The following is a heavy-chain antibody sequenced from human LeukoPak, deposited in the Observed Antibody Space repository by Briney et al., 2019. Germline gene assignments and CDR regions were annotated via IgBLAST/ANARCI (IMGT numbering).Heavy chain of an antibody. J-gene: IGHJ4*02. Sequence: PSETLSLTCTVSGGSFNNYFWSWLRQPPGKGLEWIGYIYYSGSTNYNPSLKSRVTISVDTSKNQFSLKLNSVTAADTAVYYCARVFPHSYGFEAPARFDFWGQGTLVTVSS. D-gene: IGHD5-18*01. CDR3: ARVFPHSYGFEAPARFDF. V-gene: IGHV4-59*01. CDR2: IYYSGST. CDR1: GGSFNNYF.